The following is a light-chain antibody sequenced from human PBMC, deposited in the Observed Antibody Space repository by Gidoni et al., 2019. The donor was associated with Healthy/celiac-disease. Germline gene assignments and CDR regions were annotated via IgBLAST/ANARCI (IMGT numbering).Light chain of an antibody. CDR2: GAS. V-gene: IGKV3-15*01. CDR3: QQYNDWPPMYT. CDR1: QSVSSN. J-gene: IGKJ2*01. Sequence: EIVMTQSPATLSVSPGERATLSCRASQSVSSNLAWYQQKPGQAPRLLIYGASTRATGTPARFSGTGSGTEFTLTISSLQSEDFAVYFCQQYNDWPPMYTFXQXTKL.